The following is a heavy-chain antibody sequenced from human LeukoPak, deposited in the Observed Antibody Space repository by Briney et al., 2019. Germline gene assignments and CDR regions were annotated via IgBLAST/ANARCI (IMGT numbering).Heavy chain of an antibody. D-gene: IGHD3-16*01. J-gene: IGHJ4*02. CDR2: ISDSGNT. CDR3: ARGEKVLDCFDY. CDR1: GGSISSSSYY. V-gene: IGHV4-39*01. Sequence: SETLSLTCTVSGGSISSSSYYWGWIRQPPGKGLEWIGKISDSGNTYYSPSLRSRVTISIDMSKNQFSLKLSSVTATDTAVYYCARGEKVLDCFDYWGQGTLVTVSS.